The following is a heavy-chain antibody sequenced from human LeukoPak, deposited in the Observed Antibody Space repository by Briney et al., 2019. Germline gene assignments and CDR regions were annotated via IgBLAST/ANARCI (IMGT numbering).Heavy chain of an antibody. CDR2: ITTTSSII. D-gene: IGHD6-6*01. Sequence: GGSLRLSCVASGFSFSTQRMHWVRQAPGKGLEWVSYITTTSSIIYYADSVKGRFTISRDNAKNSLYLQMNSLRAEDTAVYYCTRDYSSSSGRAFDIWGQGTMVTVSS. V-gene: IGHV3-48*01. J-gene: IGHJ3*02. CDR1: GFSFSTQR. CDR3: TRDYSSSSGRAFDI.